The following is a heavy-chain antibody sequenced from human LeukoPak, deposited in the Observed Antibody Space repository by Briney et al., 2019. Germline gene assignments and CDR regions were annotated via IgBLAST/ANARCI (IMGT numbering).Heavy chain of an antibody. CDR1: RGSISSYY. Sequence: SETLSLTCTVSRGSISSYYWSWIRQPAGKGLEWIGRIYTSGSTNYNPSLKSRVTMSVDTSKNQFSLKLSSVTAADTAVYYCARGVRGYYDSSGYYYFDYWGQGTLVTVSS. D-gene: IGHD3-22*01. J-gene: IGHJ4*02. CDR3: ARGVRGYYDSSGYYYFDY. V-gene: IGHV4-4*07. CDR2: IYTSGST.